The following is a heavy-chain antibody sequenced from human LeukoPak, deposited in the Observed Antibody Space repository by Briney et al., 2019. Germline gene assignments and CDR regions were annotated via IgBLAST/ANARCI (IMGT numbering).Heavy chain of an antibody. D-gene: IGHD1-26*01. CDR3: ARAVGAIDY. CDR1: GGSISGYY. J-gene: IGHJ4*02. CDR2: IYYSGST. Sequence: SETLSLTCTVSGGSISGYYWSWIRQPPGKGLEWIGYIYYSGSTNYNPSLKSRVAISVDTSKNQFSLKLSSVTAADTAVYYCARAVGAIDYWGQGTLVTVSS. V-gene: IGHV4-59*08.